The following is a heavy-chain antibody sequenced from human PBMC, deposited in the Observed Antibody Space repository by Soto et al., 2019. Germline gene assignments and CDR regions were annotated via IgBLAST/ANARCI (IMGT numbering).Heavy chain of an antibody. CDR2: ISTSGDTT. D-gene: IGHD3-10*01. J-gene: IGHJ5*02. CDR1: GFTFNTYA. V-gene: IGHV3-23*01. CDR3: ARAGGS. Sequence: EVQLLESGGGLVQSGGSLRLSCAASGFTFNTYAMNWVRLAPGKGLEWVSYISTSGDTTYYADSVKGRFTASRDNSKNTMYLQMNSLRDEDTAVYYCARAGGSWGQGSPVTVSS.